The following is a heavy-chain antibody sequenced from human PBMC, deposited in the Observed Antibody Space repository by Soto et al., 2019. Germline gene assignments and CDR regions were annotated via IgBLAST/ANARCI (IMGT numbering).Heavy chain of an antibody. CDR2: IIPILGIA. Sequence: QVQLVQSGAEVKKPGSSVKVSCKASGGTFSSYTISWVRQAPGQGLEWMGRIIPILGIANYAQKFQGRVTITADKSTSTAYMELSSLRSEDTAVYYCARDHDYGDYVFAYWGQGTLVTVSS. CDR3: ARDHDYGDYVFAY. V-gene: IGHV1-69*08. D-gene: IGHD4-17*01. J-gene: IGHJ4*02. CDR1: GGTFSSYT.